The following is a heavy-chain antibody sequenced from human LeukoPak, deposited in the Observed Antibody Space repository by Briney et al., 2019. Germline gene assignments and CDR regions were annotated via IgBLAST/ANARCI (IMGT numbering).Heavy chain of an antibody. J-gene: IGHJ5*02. D-gene: IGHD1-1*01. CDR2: ISSSSDNI. Sequence: GGSLRLSCAVFGFTFSSYNMNWVRQAPGKGLEWVSSISSSSDNIYYADSVKGRFTISRDNAKNSLYLQMNSLRAEDTAMYYCARDSPRTGPWGQGILVTVSS. CDR3: ARDSPRTGP. CDR1: GFTFSSYN. V-gene: IGHV3-21*01.